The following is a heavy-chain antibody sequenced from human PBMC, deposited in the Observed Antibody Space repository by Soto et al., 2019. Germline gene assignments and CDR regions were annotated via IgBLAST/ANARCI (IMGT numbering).Heavy chain of an antibody. Sequence: QVQLVQSGAEVNKPGSSVRVSCKASGDTFTFYSINGARHAPGLGLEWMGRINPILSMANYAQRFQGRVTMTADKSTSTAYMELSSLRSEDTAMYYCASSYGSGYRAFDYWGQGALVTVSS. D-gene: IGHD3-10*01. CDR1: GDTFTFYS. CDR3: ASSYGSGYRAFDY. J-gene: IGHJ4*02. CDR2: INPILSMA. V-gene: IGHV1-69*02.